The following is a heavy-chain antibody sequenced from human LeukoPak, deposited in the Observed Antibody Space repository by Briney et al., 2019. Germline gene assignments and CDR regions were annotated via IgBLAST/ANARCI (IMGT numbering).Heavy chain of an antibody. J-gene: IGHJ4*02. CDR3: ASPRSGYRYTFDY. V-gene: IGHV4-4*09. CDR2: ISTSGST. D-gene: IGHD3-22*01. CDR1: GFTFSSYE. Sequence: GSLRLSCAASGFTFSSYEMNWVRQAPGKGLEWIGYISTSGSTNYNPSLKSRVSISLDTSKNRFSLNLNFVTAADTAVYYCASPRSGYRYTFDYWGQGALVTVSS.